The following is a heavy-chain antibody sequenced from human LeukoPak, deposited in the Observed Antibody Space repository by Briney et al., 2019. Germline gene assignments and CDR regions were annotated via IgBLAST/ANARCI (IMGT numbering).Heavy chain of an antibody. V-gene: IGHV1-69*04. CDR1: GGTFSSYA. Sequence: SVKVSCKASGGTFSSYAISWVRQAPGQGLEWMGRIIPIFGIANYAQKFRGRVTITADKSTSTAYMELSSLRSEDTAVYYCARDRLGASGWYETNWFDPWGQGTLVTVSS. D-gene: IGHD6-19*01. CDR3: ARDRLGASGWYETNWFDP. J-gene: IGHJ5*02. CDR2: IIPIFGIA.